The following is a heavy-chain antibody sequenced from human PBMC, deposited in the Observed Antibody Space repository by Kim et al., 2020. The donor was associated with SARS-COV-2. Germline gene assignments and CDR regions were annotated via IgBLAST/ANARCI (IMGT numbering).Heavy chain of an antibody. J-gene: IGHJ6*02. Sequence: ASVKVSCKVSGYTLTELSMHWVRQAPGKGLEWMGGFDPEDGETIYAQKFQGRVTMTEDTSTDTAYMELRSLRSEDTAVYYCATLWFGDLSTTPTYGMDVWGQGTTDTVSS. CDR3: ATLWFGDLSTTPTYGMDV. CDR1: GYTLTELS. CDR2: FDPEDGET. V-gene: IGHV1-24*01. D-gene: IGHD3-10*01.